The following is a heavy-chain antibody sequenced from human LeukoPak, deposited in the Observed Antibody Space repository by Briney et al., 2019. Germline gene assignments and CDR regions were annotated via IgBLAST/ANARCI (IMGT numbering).Heavy chain of an antibody. CDR2: INPSGGGT. J-gene: IGHJ5*02. CDR1: GYTFTSYY. CDR3: ARDGGDIVVVPAAGHWFDP. V-gene: IGHV1-46*01. Sequence: ASVKVSCKASGYTFTSYYMHWVRQAPGQGLEWMGIINPSGGGTSYAQKFQGRVTMTRDTSTSTVYMELSSLRSEDTAVYYCARDGGDIVVVPAAGHWFDPWGQGTLVTVSS. D-gene: IGHD2-2*01.